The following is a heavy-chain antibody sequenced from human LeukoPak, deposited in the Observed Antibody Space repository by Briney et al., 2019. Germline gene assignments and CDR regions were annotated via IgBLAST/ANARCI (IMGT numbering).Heavy chain of an antibody. CDR3: ARDGQQWLVGGWFDP. Sequence: PSETLSLTCTVSGGSISSYYWSWIRQPAGKGLEWIGRIYTSGSTNYNPSLKSRVTMSVDTSKNQFSLKLSSVTAADTAVYYCARDGQQWLVGGWFDPWGQGTLVTVSS. D-gene: IGHD6-19*01. V-gene: IGHV4-4*07. CDR2: IYTSGST. CDR1: GGSISSYY. J-gene: IGHJ5*02.